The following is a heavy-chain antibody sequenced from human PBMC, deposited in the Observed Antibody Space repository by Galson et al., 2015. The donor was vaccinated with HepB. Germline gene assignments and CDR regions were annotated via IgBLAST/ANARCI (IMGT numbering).Heavy chain of an antibody. J-gene: IGHJ6*02. V-gene: IGHV4-39*01. CDR3: VRHRNADYYYHMDV. CDR1: GVSISSSSYY. CDR2: IYYNGYT. Sequence: ETLSLSCTVSGVSISSSSYYWGWIRQPPGKGLEWVASIYYNGYTHYNPSLESRVAISADTSKNQVSLRRSSVTAADTAVYYCVRHRNADYYYHMDVWGQGTTVTVSS.